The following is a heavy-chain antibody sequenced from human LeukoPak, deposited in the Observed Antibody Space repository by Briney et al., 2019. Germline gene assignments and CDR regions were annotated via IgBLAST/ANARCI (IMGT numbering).Heavy chain of an antibody. CDR3: ARGRSSWSYENPIVAFGG. V-gene: IGHV4-34*01. Sequence: PSETLSLTCSVYGGPFSGYYWRWIPQPPGKGGEWIGEINHSGSTHYNPTLKSRVTISVDTSKTQFSLKLSSVTAADTAVYYCARGRSSWSYENPIVAFGGWGKGTLVTVSS. J-gene: IGHJ4*02. D-gene: IGHD1-26*01. CDR1: GGPFSGYY. CDR2: INHSGST.